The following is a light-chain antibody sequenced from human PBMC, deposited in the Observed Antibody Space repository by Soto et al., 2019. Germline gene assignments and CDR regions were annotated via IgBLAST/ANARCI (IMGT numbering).Light chain of an antibody. CDR2: DAS. V-gene: IGKV1-5*01. CDR3: QQYNSDSRT. CDR1: QSISSW. Sequence: DIQMTQYPSTLSASVGDRVSITCRASQSISSWLAWYQQKPGKAPKLLIYDASSLESGVPSRFSGSGSGTKFTLTISSLQPDDFATYYCQQYNSDSRTFGQGAKVDIK. J-gene: IGKJ1*01.